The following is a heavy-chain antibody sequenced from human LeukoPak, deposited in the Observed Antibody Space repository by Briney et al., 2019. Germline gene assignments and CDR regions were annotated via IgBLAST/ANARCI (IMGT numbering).Heavy chain of an antibody. CDR2: ISDDGGRI. CDR3: SRCEDY. V-gene: IGHV3-7*01. CDR1: GFTFSSYW. Sequence: GGSLRLSCAASGFTFSSYWMSWVRQAPGKGLGWVASISDDGGRIFYVDSVKGRFTISRDNAKNSLYLQMNSLRAEDTAIYYCSRCEDYWGQGTLVTVSS. J-gene: IGHJ4*02.